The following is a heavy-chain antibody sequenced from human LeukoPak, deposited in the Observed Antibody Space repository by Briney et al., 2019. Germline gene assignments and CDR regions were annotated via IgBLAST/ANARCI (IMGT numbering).Heavy chain of an antibody. J-gene: IGHJ5*02. CDR1: GFTFSSYS. Sequence: PGGSLRLSCAASGFTFSSYSMNWVRQAPGKGLEWVSSISSSSSYIYYADSVKGRFTISRDNSKNTLYLQMNSPRAEDTAIYYCAKDRGGYTNWFDPWGQGTLVTVSS. CDR2: ISSSSSYI. V-gene: IGHV3-21*01. CDR3: AKDRGGYTNWFDP. D-gene: IGHD6-25*01.